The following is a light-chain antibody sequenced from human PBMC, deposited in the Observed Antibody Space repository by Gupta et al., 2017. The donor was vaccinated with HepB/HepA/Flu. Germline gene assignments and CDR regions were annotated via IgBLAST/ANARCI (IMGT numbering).Light chain of an antibody. Sequence: QSVLTQPPSASGTPGQTVTISFSGSSSNIGSNYVYWYQQLPGTAPKLLIYRNNQRPSGVPDRFSGSKSGTSASLAISGLRSEDEADYYCAAWDDSLSGWVFGGGTKLTVL. CDR3: AAWDDSLSGWV. CDR1: SSNIGSNY. J-gene: IGLJ3*02. V-gene: IGLV1-47*01. CDR2: RNN.